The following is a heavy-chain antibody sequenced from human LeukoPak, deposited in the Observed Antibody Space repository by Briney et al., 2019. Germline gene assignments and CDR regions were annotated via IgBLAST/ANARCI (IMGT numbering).Heavy chain of an antibody. Sequence: GGSLRLSCAASGFTFSSYAMSWVRQAPGKGLEWVSTISGSGSSTYYADSVKGRFTISRDNSKNTLYLQMNSLRAEDTAVYYCAKIAPYCSSTSCYLDYWGQGTLVTVSS. CDR2: ISGSGSST. J-gene: IGHJ4*02. V-gene: IGHV3-23*01. D-gene: IGHD2-2*01. CDR1: GFTFSSYA. CDR3: AKIAPYCSSTSCYLDY.